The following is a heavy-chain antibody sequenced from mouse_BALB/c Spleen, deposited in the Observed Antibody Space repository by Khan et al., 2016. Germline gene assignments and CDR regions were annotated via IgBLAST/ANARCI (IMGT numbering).Heavy chain of an antibody. CDR2: INTETGEP. CDR3: ARSQTARATGFAY. J-gene: IGHJ3*01. D-gene: IGHD3-2*01. CDR1: GYTFTDYS. Sequence: QVQLKQSGPELKKPGETVKISCKASGYTFTDYSMHWVKQAPGKGLKWMGWINTETGEPTYADDFKGRFAFSLETSASTAYLQINNLKNEDTATYFWARSQTARATGFAYWGQGTLVTVSS. V-gene: IGHV9-2-1*01.